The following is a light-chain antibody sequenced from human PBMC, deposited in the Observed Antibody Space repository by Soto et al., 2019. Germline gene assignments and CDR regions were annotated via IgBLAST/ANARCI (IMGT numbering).Light chain of an antibody. CDR2: EVN. J-gene: IGLJ2*01. V-gene: IGLV2-14*01. Sequence: QSVLTQPASVSGSPGQSITISCTGTNSDVGGYNYVSWYQQHPGKAPKLIIFEVNNRPSGVSNRFSGSKSGNAASLTISGLQVEDEADYYCSSKTSSGTLVFGGGTKLTVL. CDR3: SSKTSSGTLV. CDR1: NSDVGGYNY.